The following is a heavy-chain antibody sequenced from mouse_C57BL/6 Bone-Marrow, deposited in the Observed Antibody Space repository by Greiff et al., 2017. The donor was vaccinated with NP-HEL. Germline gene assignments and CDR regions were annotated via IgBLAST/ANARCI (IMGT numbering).Heavy chain of an antibody. J-gene: IGHJ3*01. Sequence: QVQLQQSGAELVMPGASVKLSCKASGYTFTSYWMHWVKQRPGQGLEWIGEIDPSDSYTNYNHKFKGKSTLTVDKSSSTAYMQLSSLTSEDSAVYYCARLGEWLLRGWFAYWGQGTLVTVSA. CDR2: IDPSDSYT. D-gene: IGHD2-3*01. V-gene: IGHV1-69*01. CDR1: GYTFTSYW. CDR3: ARLGEWLLRGWFAY.